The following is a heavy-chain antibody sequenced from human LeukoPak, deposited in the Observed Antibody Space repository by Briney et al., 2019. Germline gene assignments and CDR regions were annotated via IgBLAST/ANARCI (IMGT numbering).Heavy chain of an antibody. CDR3: ARAYCGGDCYDYYYYGMDV. CDR2: IIPIFGTA. J-gene: IGHJ6*02. CDR1: GGTFSSYA. V-gene: IGHV1-69*13. D-gene: IGHD2-21*02. Sequence: SMKVSCKASGGTFSSYAISWVRQAPAQGLEWMGGIIPIFGTANYAQKFQGRVTITADESTSTAYMELSSPRSEDTAVYYCARAYCGGDCYDYYYYGMDVWGQGTTVTVSS.